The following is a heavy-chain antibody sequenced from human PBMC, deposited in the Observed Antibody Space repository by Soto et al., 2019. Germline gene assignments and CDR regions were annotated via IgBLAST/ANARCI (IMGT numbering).Heavy chain of an antibody. CDR1: GFTFSNYW. V-gene: IGHV3-7*01. D-gene: IGHD6-25*01. J-gene: IGHJ4*02. CDR3: AREKRANGYFDY. Sequence: EVQLVESGAGLVQPGGSLRLSCEASGFTFSNYWMSWVRQAPGKGLEWVANIKQDGSEKYFVGSVTGRFTISRDNAKNSLFLQVKSLSAEETAGSYCAREKRANGYFDYGDQGTLVTVSS. CDR2: IKQDGSEK.